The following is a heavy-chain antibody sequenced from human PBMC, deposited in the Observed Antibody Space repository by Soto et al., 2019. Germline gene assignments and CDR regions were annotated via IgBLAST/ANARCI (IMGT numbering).Heavy chain of an antibody. J-gene: IGHJ5*02. CDR1: GGTFSCYT. CDR2: IIPILGIA. CDR3: AGEGAARPSNWFDP. D-gene: IGHD6-6*01. Sequence: QVQLVQSGAEVKKPGSSVKVSCKASGGTFSCYTISWVRQAPGQGLEWMGRIIPILGIANYAQKFQGRVTITAEKSTSTAYMELSSLRSEDTAVYYCAGEGAARPSNWFDPWGQGTLVTVSS. V-gene: IGHV1-69*08.